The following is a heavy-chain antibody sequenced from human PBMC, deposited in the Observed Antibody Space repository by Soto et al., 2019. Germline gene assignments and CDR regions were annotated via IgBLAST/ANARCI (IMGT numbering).Heavy chain of an antibody. V-gene: IGHV3-23*01. CDR1: GFNFSSYA. Sequence: GGSLRLSCAASGFNFSSYAMSWVRQAPGKGLEWVSAISGSGGSTYYADSVKGRFTISRDNSKNTLYLQMNSLRAEDTAVYYCAKGYYDYIWGSYRYTGRYFDYWGQGTLVTVSS. CDR2: ISGSGGST. CDR3: AKGYYDYIWGSYRYTGRYFDY. J-gene: IGHJ4*02. D-gene: IGHD3-16*02.